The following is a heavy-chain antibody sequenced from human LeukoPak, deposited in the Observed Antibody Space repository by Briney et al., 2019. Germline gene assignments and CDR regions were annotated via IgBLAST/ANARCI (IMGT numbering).Heavy chain of an antibody. D-gene: IGHD2-2*01. J-gene: IGHJ4*02. V-gene: IGHV3-21*01. Sequence: PGGSLRLSCAASGFTFSTYYMNWVRQAPGKGLGWVSSISGSGTYKYYEDSVKGRFTISRDNAENSLYLQMNSLRVEDTAVYYCASRYCSGTSCYAFDYWGQGTLVTVSS. CDR1: GFTFSTYY. CDR3: ASRYCSGTSCYAFDY. CDR2: ISGSGTYK.